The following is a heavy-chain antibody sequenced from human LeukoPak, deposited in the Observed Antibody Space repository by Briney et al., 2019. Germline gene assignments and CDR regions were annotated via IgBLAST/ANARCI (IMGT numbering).Heavy chain of an antibody. V-gene: IGHV3-23*01. Sequence: GGSLRLSCAASGFTFSSYAMHWVRQAPGKGLEWVSAISGSGGSTYYADSVKGRFTISRDNSKNTLYLQMNSLRAEDTAVYYCAKGADYSNYGPTDYWGQGTLVTVSS. J-gene: IGHJ4*02. D-gene: IGHD4-11*01. CDR2: ISGSGGST. CDR1: GFTFSSYA. CDR3: AKGADYSNYGPTDY.